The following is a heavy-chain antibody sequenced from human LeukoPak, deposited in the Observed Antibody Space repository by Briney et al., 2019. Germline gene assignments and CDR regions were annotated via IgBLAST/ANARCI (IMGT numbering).Heavy chain of an antibody. J-gene: IGHJ4*02. Sequence: GGSLRLSCAASGFSFSSYEMNWVRQAPGKGLEWVSYISSSGSTKYYADSVKGRFTISRDNARNSLYLQMNSLRADDTAVYYCARGERWLLPPTDYWGQGTLVTVSS. D-gene: IGHD5-24*01. CDR1: GFSFSSYE. CDR3: ARGERWLLPPTDY. V-gene: IGHV3-48*03. CDR2: ISSSGSTK.